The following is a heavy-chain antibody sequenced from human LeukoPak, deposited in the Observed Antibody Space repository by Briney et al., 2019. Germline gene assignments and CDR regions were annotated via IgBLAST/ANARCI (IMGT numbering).Heavy chain of an antibody. CDR3: ATWEWELLRNWFDP. CDR2: INPIFGTA. J-gene: IGHJ5*02. Sequence: SVKVSCKASGYIFTSYYMYWVRQAPGQGLEWMGGINPIFGTANYAQKFQGRVTITADESTSTAYMELSSLRSEDTAVYYCATWEWELLRNWFDPWGQGTLVTVSS. CDR1: GYIFTSYY. V-gene: IGHV1-69*13. D-gene: IGHD1-26*01.